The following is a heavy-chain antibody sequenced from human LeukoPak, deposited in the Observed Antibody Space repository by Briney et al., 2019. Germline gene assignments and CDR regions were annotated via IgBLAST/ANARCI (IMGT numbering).Heavy chain of an antibody. CDR2: I. CDR1: GFPFSDYG. Sequence: QSGGSLRLSCAASGFPFSDYGMHWVRQAPGKGLEWVAFIDSVKRRFAISRDNSKNTLYLQMNGLRGEDTASYRCAKTGFQFGDYYYYMDVWGKGTTVTVSS. D-gene: IGHD3-10*01. V-gene: IGHV3-30*02. J-gene: IGHJ6*03. CDR3: AKTGFQFGDYYYYMDV.